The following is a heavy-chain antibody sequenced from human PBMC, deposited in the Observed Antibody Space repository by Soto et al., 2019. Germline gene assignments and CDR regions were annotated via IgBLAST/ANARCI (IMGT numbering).Heavy chain of an antibody. D-gene: IGHD2-2*01. CDR2: IYYSGST. V-gene: IGHV4-31*03. CDR3: AREGRGTGSS. J-gene: IGHJ4*02. CDR1: GGSISSGGYY. Sequence: QVQLQESGPGLVKPSQTLSLTCTVSGGSISSGGYYWSWIRQHPGKGLEWIGYIYYSGSTYYNPSLKRRVTGSVATSKNQFSRKLSSVTAADTAVYCCAREGRGTGSSWGQGTLVTVS.